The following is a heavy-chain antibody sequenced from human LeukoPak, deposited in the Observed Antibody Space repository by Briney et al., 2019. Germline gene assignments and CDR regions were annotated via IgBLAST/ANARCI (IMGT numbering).Heavy chain of an antibody. CDR3: ARASSARNGFDY. Sequence: PSQTLSLTCTVSGGSISSGGYYWNWIRQHPEKGLEWIGSISYSGSTYYNPSLKSRVNVSVDTSENQFSLKLSSVAAADTAVYYSARASSARNGFDYWGQGTLVTVSP. V-gene: IGHV4-31*03. J-gene: IGHJ4*02. D-gene: IGHD1-14*01. CDR2: ISYSGST. CDR1: GGSISSGGYY.